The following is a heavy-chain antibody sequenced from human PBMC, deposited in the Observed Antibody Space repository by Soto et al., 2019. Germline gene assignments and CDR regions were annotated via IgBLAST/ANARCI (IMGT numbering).Heavy chain of an antibody. D-gene: IGHD6-6*01. J-gene: IGHJ4*02. V-gene: IGHV1-69*02. CDR3: ARLEYSSSKGIDY. CDR2: IIPILGIA. CDR1: GGTFSSYT. Sequence: QVQLVQSGAEVQKPGSSVKVSCKASGGTFSSYTISWVRQAPGQGVEWMGRIIPILGIANYAQKFQGRVTITADKSTSTAYMELSSLRSEDTAVYYCARLEYSSSKGIDYWGQGTLVTVSS.